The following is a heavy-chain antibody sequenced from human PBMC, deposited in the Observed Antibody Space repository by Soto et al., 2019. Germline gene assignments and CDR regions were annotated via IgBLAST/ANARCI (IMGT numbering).Heavy chain of an antibody. V-gene: IGHV1-46*01. CDR1: GYTFTSYY. CDR2: INPSGGSA. Sequence: QVQLVQSGAEVKKPGASVKVSCKASGYTFTSYYMHWVRQAPGQGLEWMGIINPSGGSATFAQKFQGGVTMTMDTSTSTAYMELSSLRAEDTAVYYCARDNYDSSRVRGGANWFDPWGQGTLVTVSS. J-gene: IGHJ5*02. D-gene: IGHD3-22*01. CDR3: ARDNYDSSRVRGGANWFDP.